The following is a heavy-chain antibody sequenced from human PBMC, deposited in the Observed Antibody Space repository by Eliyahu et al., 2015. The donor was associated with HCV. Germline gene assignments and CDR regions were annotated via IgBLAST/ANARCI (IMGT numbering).Heavy chain of an antibody. V-gene: IGHV1-18*01. CDR2: ISTYNDNT. J-gene: IGHJ3*02. D-gene: IGHD3-3*01. CDR1: RNTFDNHV. CDR3: ARGRTQLAFWSGPNWADAFDI. Sequence: QVQLVQSGSEVKKPGASVKVSCQASRNTFDNHVVTWVRQAPGQGLEWMGWISTYNDNTAYAQKFQGRLTLTTDTYSGTAYMDLRSLRSDDTAVYFCARGRTQLAFWSGPNWADAFDIWGQGTLITVSS.